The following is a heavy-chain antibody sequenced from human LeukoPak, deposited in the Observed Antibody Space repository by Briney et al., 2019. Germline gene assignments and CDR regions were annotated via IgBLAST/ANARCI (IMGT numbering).Heavy chain of an antibody. J-gene: IGHJ4*02. CDR1: GYTFTGYF. CDR3: ARDGTVGLFGY. D-gene: IGHD3/OR15-3a*01. Sequence: ASVKVSCKASGYTFTGYFIHWVRQAPGQGLEWMGWNNPKSGDTNYAQRFQGRVTMTRDTSISTAYMELTRLTSDDTAVYYCARDGTVGLFGYWGQGSLVTVSS. CDR2: NNPKSGDT. V-gene: IGHV1-2*02.